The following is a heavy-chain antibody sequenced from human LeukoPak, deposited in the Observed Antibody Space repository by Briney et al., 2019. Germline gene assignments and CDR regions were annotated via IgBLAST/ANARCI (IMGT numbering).Heavy chain of an antibody. J-gene: IGHJ6*03. CDR2: IYYSGST. CDR3: ARAVTTYYYYYYMDV. Sequence: SETLSLTCTVSGGSISNYYWSWIRQPPGKGLEWIGYIYYSGSTNYNPSLKSRVTISVDTSKNQFSLKLSSVTAADTAVYYCARAVTTYYYYYYMDVWGKGTTVTVSS. D-gene: IGHD4-17*01. V-gene: IGHV4-59*01. CDR1: GGSISNYY.